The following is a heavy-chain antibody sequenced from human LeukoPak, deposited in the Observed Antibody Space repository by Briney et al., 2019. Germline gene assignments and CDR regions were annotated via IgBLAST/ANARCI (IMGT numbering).Heavy chain of an antibody. J-gene: IGHJ3*01. V-gene: IGHV4-59*12. CDR2: IYYSGST. CDR3: ARATSYYDILTGYRELHN. CDR1: GGSISSYY. D-gene: IGHD3-9*01. Sequence: SETLSLTCTVSGGSISSYYWSWIRQPPGKGLEWIGYIYYSGSTNYNPSLKSRVTISVDTSKNQFSLKLSSVTAADTAGYYCARATSYYDILTGYRELHNWGQGTMVTVSS.